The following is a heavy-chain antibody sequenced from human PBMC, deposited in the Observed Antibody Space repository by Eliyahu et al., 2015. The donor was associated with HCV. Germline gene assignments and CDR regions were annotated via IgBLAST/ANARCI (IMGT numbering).Heavy chain of an antibody. D-gene: IGHD1-14*01. CDR2: ISYDGSNK. CDR3: AREVSKVPSLLTDY. V-gene: IGHV3-30-3*01. CDR1: XFXFSXYA. J-gene: IGHJ4*02. Sequence: QVQLVESGGGVVQPGXSLXLSCAASXFXFSXYAMHWVRQAPGKGLEWVAVISYDGSNKYYADSVKGRFTISRDNSKNTLYVQMNSLRAEDTAVYYCAREVSKVPSLLTDYWGQGTLVTVSS.